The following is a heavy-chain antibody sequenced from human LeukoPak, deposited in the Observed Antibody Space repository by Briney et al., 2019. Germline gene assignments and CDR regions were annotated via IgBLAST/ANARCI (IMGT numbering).Heavy chain of an antibody. Sequence: ASVKVSCKVSGYTLTELSIHWVRQAPGKGLEWMGGFDPEDEEIIYAQKFQGRVTMTEDTSTDTAYMELSSLRSEDTAVYYCATTTDIVVVPAATPLAARPLDYWGQGTLVTVSS. CDR3: ATTTDIVVVPAATPLAARPLDY. J-gene: IGHJ4*02. CDR1: GYTLTELS. CDR2: FDPEDEEI. D-gene: IGHD2-2*01. V-gene: IGHV1-24*01.